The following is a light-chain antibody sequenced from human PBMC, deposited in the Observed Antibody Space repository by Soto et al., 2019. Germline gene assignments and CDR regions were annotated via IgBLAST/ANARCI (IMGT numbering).Light chain of an antibody. CDR2: KAS. CDR1: QSISSW. V-gene: IGKV1-5*03. CDR3: QQYNSLWT. Sequence: DIQMTQSPSTLSASVGDRVTITCRASQSISSWLARYQQKPGKAPKLLIYKASSFESGVPSRFSGSGSGTEFTLTISSLQPDDFANYYCQQYNSLWTFGQGTKVEIK. J-gene: IGKJ1*01.